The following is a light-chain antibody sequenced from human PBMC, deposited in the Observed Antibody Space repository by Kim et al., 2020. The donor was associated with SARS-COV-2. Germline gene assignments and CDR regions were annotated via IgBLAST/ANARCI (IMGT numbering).Light chain of an antibody. J-gene: IGKJ4*01. V-gene: IGKV1-17*02. Sequence: DIQMTQSPSSLSASVRDSVTITCRASQGIGNYLGWYQQKPGKAPRRLIYDASSLQSEVPPRFSGSGSGTKFTLTISNLQPEDFATYYCQQYNSHPPTFGGGTKVDIK. CDR1: QGIGNY. CDR3: QQYNSHPPT. CDR2: DAS.